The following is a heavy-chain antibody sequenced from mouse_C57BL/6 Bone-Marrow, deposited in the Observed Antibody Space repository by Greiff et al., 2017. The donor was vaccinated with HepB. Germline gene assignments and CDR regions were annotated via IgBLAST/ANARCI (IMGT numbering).Heavy chain of an antibody. CDR2: INPYNGDT. J-gene: IGHJ3*01. CDR1: GYSFTGYF. V-gene: IGHV1-20*01. D-gene: IGHD2-4*01. Sequence: EVQLVESGPELVKPGDSVKISCKASGYSFTGYFMNWVMQSHGKSLEWIGRINPYNGDTFYNQKFKGKATLTVDKSSSTAHMELRSLTSEDSAVYYCARKDDYAWFAYWGQGTLVTVSA. CDR3: ARKDDYAWFAY.